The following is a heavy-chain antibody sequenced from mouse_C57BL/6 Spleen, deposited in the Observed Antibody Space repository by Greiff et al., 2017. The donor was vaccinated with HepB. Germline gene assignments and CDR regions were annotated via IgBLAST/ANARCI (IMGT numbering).Heavy chain of an antibody. V-gene: IGHV1-69*01. D-gene: IGHD2-1*01. J-gene: IGHJ4*01. Sequence: QVQLKQSGAELVMPGASVKLSCKASGYTFTSYWMHWVKQRPGQGLEWIGEIDPSDSYTNYNQKFKGKSTLTVDKSSSTAYMQLSSLTSEDSAVYYCARYYGNYHAMDYWGQGTSVTVSS. CDR1: GYTFTSYW. CDR2: IDPSDSYT. CDR3: ARYYGNYHAMDY.